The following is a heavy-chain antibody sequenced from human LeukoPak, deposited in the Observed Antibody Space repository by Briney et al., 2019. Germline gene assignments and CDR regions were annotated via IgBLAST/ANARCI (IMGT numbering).Heavy chain of an antibody. J-gene: IGHJ4*02. Sequence: GGSLRLSCAASGFTLSNSYMTWVRQAPGKGLEWVSVIYRGGGTYYSDSVKGRFTISRDNSKNTLYLQVSSLRAEDTAVYYCARGDYDSSGYCFDYWGQGTLVTVSS. CDR2: IYRGGGT. D-gene: IGHD3-22*01. CDR1: GFTLSNSY. CDR3: ARGDYDSSGYCFDY. V-gene: IGHV3-66*01.